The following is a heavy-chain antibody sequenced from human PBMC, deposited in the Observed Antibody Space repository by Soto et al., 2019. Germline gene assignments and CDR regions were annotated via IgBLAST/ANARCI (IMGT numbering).Heavy chain of an antibody. CDR2: INAGNGNT. D-gene: IGHD7-27*01. Sequence: QVQLVQSGAEEKKPGASVKVSCKASGYTFTSYAMHWVRQAPGQRLEWMGWINAGNGNTKYSQKFQGRVTITRDTAASTAYMELSSLRSEDTAVYYCARVTRPKSMGTNWVIYFDYWGQGTLVTVSS. CDR3: ARVTRPKSMGTNWVIYFDY. CDR1: GYTFTSYA. J-gene: IGHJ4*02. V-gene: IGHV1-3*05.